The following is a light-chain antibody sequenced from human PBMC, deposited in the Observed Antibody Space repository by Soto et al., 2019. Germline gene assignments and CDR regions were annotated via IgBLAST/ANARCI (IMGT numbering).Light chain of an antibody. Sequence: HSALTQPASVSGSPGQSITISCTGTSSDVGGYDYVSWYQQHPGKAPKVMIYEVSNRPSGVSYRFSGSKSGNTASLTISGLQAEDEADYYCSSYTTSITRVFGGGTKLTVL. V-gene: IGLV2-14*01. CDR3: SSYTTSITRV. CDR1: SSDVGGYDY. J-gene: IGLJ2*01. CDR2: EVS.